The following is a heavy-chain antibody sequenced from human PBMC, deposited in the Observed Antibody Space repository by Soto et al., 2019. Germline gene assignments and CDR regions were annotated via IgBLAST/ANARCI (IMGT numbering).Heavy chain of an antibody. CDR1: GFSLSNARMG. CDR3: ARMGIMITFGGVIVPDAFDI. CDR2: IFSNDEK. V-gene: IGHV2-26*01. D-gene: IGHD3-16*02. Sequence: QVTLKESGPVLVKPTETLTLTCTVSGFSLSNARMGVSWIRQPPGKALEWLAHIFSNDEKSYSTSLKSRLTISKDTSQSQVVLTMTHMDPVDTATYYCARMGIMITFGGVIVPDAFDIWGQGTMVTVSS. J-gene: IGHJ3*02.